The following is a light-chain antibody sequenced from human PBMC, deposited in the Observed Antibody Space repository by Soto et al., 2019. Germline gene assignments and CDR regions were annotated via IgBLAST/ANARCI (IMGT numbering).Light chain of an antibody. CDR1: QDINNF. CDR3: QQYDYFPRT. Sequence: DIQMTQSPSSLSASVGDRVTITCQASQDINNFLSWYQQKPGKSPKLLIYDASNLETGVPSRFSGSGSGTTFLFTISSLQAEDIATYYCQQYDYFPRTFGGGTMVEIK. CDR2: DAS. V-gene: IGKV1-33*01. J-gene: IGKJ4*01.